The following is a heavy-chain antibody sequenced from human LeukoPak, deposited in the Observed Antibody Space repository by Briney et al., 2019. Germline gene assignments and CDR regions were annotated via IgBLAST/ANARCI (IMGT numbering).Heavy chain of an antibody. CDR1: GFTFSSYS. J-gene: IGHJ3*02. CDR2: ISSSSSYV. CDR3: ARVNEGAVAGHDAFDI. Sequence: GGSLRLSCAASGFTFSSYSMSWVRQAPGKGLEWVSSISSSSSYVYYADSVKGRFTISRDNAKNSLYLQMSSLRAEDTAVYYCARVNEGAVAGHDAFDIWGQGTMVTVSS. D-gene: IGHD6-19*01. V-gene: IGHV3-21*01.